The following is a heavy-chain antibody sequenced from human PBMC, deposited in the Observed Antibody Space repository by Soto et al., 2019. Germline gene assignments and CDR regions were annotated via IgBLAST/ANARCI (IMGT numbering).Heavy chain of an antibody. D-gene: IGHD1-20*01. CDR2: IIPIFGTA. CDR3: ARGRLYNWNDVGAFDI. CDR1: GGTFSSYA. J-gene: IGHJ3*02. V-gene: IGHV1-69*13. Sequence: SVKVSCKASGGTFSSYAISWVRQAPGQGLEWMGGIIPIFGTANYAQKFQGRVTITADESTSTAYMELSSLRSEDTAVYYCARGRLYNWNDVGAFDIWGQGTMVTVSS.